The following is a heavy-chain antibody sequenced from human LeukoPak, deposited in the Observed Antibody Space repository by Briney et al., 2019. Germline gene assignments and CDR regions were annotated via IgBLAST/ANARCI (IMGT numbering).Heavy chain of an antibody. J-gene: IGHJ6*02. Sequence: SETLSLTCAVYGGSFSGYYWSWIRQPPGKGLEWIWEINHSGSTNYNPSLKSRVTISVDTSKNQFSLKLSSVTAADTAVYYCARGWYGMDVWGQGTTVTVSS. CDR3: ARGWYGMDV. CDR2: INHSGST. CDR1: GGSFSGYY. V-gene: IGHV4-34*01.